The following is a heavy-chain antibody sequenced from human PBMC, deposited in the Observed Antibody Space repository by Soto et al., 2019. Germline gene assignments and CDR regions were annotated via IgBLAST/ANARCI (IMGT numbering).Heavy chain of an antibody. CDR2: MNPNSGNT. D-gene: IGHD6-13*01. CDR3: ARGPPASIAAAGYYYYYMDV. J-gene: IGHJ6*03. Sequence: ASVKVSCKASGYTFTSYDINWVRQATGQGLEWMGWMNPNSGNTGYAQKFQGRVTMTRNTSISKAYMELSSLRSEDTAVYYCARGPPASIAAAGYYYYYMDVWGKGTTVTVSS. V-gene: IGHV1-8*01. CDR1: GYTFTSYD.